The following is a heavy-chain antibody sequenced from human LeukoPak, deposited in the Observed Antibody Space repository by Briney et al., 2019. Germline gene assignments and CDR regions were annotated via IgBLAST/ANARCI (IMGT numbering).Heavy chain of an antibody. D-gene: IGHD2-2*01. Sequence: ASVKVSCKASGYTFTSYGISWVRQAPGQGLEWMGWISAYNGNTNYAQKLQGRVTMTTDTSTSTAYMELRSLRSDDTAVYYCARDLRGGYCSSTSCYPIYYFDYWGQGTLVTVSS. CDR2: ISAYNGNT. CDR1: GYTFTSYG. J-gene: IGHJ4*02. V-gene: IGHV1-18*01. CDR3: ARDLRGGYCSSTSCYPIYYFDY.